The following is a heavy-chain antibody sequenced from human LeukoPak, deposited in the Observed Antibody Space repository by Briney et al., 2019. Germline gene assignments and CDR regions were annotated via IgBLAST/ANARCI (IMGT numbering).Heavy chain of an antibody. J-gene: IGHJ4*02. CDR1: GFTFGDYA. CDR2: ISSSSSYI. V-gene: IGHV3-21*01. Sequence: SGGSLRLSCTASGFTFGDYAMSWFRQAPGKGLEWVSSISSSSSYIYYADSVKGRFTISRDNAKNSLYLQMNSLRAEDTAVYYCARVRSWEDYWGQGTLVTVSS. CDR3: ARVRSWEDY. D-gene: IGHD1-26*01.